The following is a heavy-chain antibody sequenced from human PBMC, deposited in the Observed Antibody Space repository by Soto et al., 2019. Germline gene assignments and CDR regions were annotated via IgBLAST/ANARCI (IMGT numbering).Heavy chain of an antibody. CDR1: GYTFTTYD. Sequence: QVQLVQSGAEVKKPGASVKVSCKASGYTFTTYDITWVRQAPGQGLEWMGWISAFNGNTNYAQKFQGRVTMTTDTSTSTADMELRSLRSDDTAVYYCARAVSHFYHYYYMDVWGKGTTVTVSS. V-gene: IGHV1-18*01. CDR2: ISAFNGNT. CDR3: ARAVSHFYHYYYMDV. J-gene: IGHJ6*03. D-gene: IGHD2-8*01.